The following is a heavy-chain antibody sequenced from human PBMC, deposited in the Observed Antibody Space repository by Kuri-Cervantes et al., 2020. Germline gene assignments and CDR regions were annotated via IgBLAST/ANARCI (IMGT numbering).Heavy chain of an antibody. CDR1: GYTFTSYY. J-gene: IGHJ5*02. CDR3: ARSEQQLSWFDP. V-gene: IGHV1-46*01. D-gene: IGHD6-13*01. CDR2: INPSGGST. Sequence: ASVKVSCKASGYTFTSYYMHWVRQAPGQGLEWMGIINPSGGSTSYAQKFQGRVTMTTDTSTSTAYMELRSLRSDDTAVYYSARSEQQLSWFDPWGQGTLVTVSS.